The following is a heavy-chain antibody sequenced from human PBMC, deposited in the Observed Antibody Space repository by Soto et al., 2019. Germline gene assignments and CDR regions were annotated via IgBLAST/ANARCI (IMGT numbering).Heavy chain of an antibody. CDR3: ARVTSGGSPFANDY. CDR2: IIPIFGTA. V-gene: IGHV1-69*06. J-gene: IGHJ4*02. CDR1: GGTFSSYA. D-gene: IGHD2-15*01. Sequence: QVQLVQSGAEVKKPGSSVKVSCKASGGTFSSYAISWVRQAPGQGLEWMGGIIPIFGTANYAQKFQGRVTITADKATSTAYMELSSLRSEDTSVYYCARVTSGGSPFANDYWGQGPLVTVSS.